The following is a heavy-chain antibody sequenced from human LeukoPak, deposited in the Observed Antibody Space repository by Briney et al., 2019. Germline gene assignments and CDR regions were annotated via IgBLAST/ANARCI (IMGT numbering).Heavy chain of an antibody. CDR2: INQDGSET. D-gene: IGHD3/OR15-3a*01. J-gene: IGHJ4*02. Sequence: PGGSLRISCVVSGFIFNEKWMTWVRQAPGKGLEWVAAINQDGSETFYVDSVEVRFTVSRDNAKNALYLRMDSLRAEDTAVYYCVRDGPRTYDYWGQGTLVTVSS. CDR1: GFIFNEKW. V-gene: IGHV3-7*05. CDR3: VRDGPRTYDY.